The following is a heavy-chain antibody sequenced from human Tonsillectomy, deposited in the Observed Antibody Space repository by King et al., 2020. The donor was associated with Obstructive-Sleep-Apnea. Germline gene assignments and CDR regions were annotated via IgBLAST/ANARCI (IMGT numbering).Heavy chain of an antibody. J-gene: IGHJ4*02. CDR3: ARGGNYYDSSGYYYFDY. D-gene: IGHD3-22*01. Sequence: VQLVESGGGLVQPGGSLRLSCAASGFTFSSYDMHWVRQAAGKGLEWVSAIGTAGDTYYPGSVKGRFTISRENAKNSLYLQMNSLRAGDTAVYYCARGGNYYDSSGYYYFDYWGQGTLVTVSS. CDR2: IGTAGDT. V-gene: IGHV3-13*01. CDR1: GFTFSSYD.